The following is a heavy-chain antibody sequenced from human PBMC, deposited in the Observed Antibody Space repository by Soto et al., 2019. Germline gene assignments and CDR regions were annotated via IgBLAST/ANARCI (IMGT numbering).Heavy chain of an antibody. J-gene: IGHJ5*02. CDR2: ISNDGTIS. CDR3: ATTTVVGPAGCDP. V-gene: IGHV3-30*03. D-gene: IGHD2-15*01. Sequence: QVQVVESGGGVVLPGKSLRLSCAGSGFNFTNYGMHWVRQAPGKGLEWVAIISNDGTISYYEDSVKGRFFISRDNSKHTLFLQITSLRPEDTGVYYCATTTVVGPAGCDPWGQGTLVTVSS. CDR1: GFNFTNYG.